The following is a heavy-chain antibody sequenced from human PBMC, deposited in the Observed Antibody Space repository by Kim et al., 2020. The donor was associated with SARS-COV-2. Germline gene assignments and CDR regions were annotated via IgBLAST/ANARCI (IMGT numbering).Heavy chain of an antibody. Sequence: GGSLRLSCAASGFTFSSYWMHWVRQAPGKGLVWVSRINSDGSSTSYADSVKGRFTISRDNAKNTLYLQMNSLRAEDTAVYYCARGIRCSSTSCYTGGWFDPWGQGTLVTVSS. J-gene: IGHJ5*02. CDR3: ARGIRCSSTSCYTGGWFDP. V-gene: IGHV3-74*01. CDR1: GFTFSSYW. CDR2: INSDGSST. D-gene: IGHD2-2*02.